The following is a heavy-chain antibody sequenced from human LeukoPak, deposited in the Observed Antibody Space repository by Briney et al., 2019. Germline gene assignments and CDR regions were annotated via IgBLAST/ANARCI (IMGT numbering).Heavy chain of an antibody. J-gene: IGHJ3*02. CDR1: GFTFSSYS. CDR2: ISSSSSYI. D-gene: IGHD6-6*01. Sequence: GGSLRLTCAASGFTFSSYSMNWVRQAPGKGLEWVSSISSSSSYIYYADSVKGRFTISRDNAKNSLYLQMNSLRAEDTAVYYCARATLAARGAFDIWGQGTMVTVSS. CDR3: ARATLAARGAFDI. V-gene: IGHV3-21*01.